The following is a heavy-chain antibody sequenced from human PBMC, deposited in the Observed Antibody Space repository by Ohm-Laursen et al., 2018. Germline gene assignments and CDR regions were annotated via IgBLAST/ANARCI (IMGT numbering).Heavy chain of an antibody. CDR1: GFTVNRNY. CDR2: IHSGGST. D-gene: IGHD1-7*01. Sequence: SLRLSCAASGFTVNRNYMNWVRQAPGKGLEWVSVIHSGGSTYYTDSVKGRFTISRDQSRNMVYLQMNSLRAEDTAVYYCARRSITGTTEFDYWGQGTLVTVSS. J-gene: IGHJ4*02. V-gene: IGHV3-53*01. CDR3: ARRSITGTTEFDY.